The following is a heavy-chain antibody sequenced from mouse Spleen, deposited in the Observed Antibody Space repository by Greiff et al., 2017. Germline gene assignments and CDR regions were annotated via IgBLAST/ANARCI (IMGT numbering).Heavy chain of an antibody. CDR3: ARLDGNSNWDGAMDY. J-gene: IGHJ4*01. CDR1: GFTFSSYA. CDR2: ISSGGSYT. D-gene: IGHD4-1*01. V-gene: IGHV5-9-1*01. Sequence: EVRLVESGGGLVKPGGSLKLSCAASGFTFSSYAMSWVRQTPEKRLEWVATISSGGSYTYYPDSVKGRSPISRDNAKNTLYLQMSSLRSEDTAMYYCARLDGNSNWDGAMDYWGQGTSVTVSS.